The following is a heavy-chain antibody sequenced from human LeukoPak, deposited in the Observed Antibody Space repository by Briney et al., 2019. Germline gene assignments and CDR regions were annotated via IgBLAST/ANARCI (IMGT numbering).Heavy chain of an antibody. V-gene: IGHV3-49*03. CDR2: IRSKAYSGTT. J-gene: IGHJ4*02. Sequence: GGSLRLSCTASGFTFGDYTMSWFRQAPGKGLEWVGFIRSKAYSGTTEYVASVKGRFTISRDDSKSIAYLQTNSLKTEDTAVYYCARDSSGRYWGQGTLVTVSS. CDR1: GFTFGDYT. D-gene: IGHD3-22*01. CDR3: ARDSSGRY.